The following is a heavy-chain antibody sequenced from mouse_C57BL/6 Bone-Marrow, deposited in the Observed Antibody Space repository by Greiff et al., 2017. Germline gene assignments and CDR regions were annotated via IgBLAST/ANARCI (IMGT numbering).Heavy chain of an antibody. CDR2: INPSTGGA. CDR3: AREGSSLDY. V-gene: IGHV1-42*01. D-gene: IGHD1-1*01. Sequence: VQLQQSGPELVKPGASVKISCKASGYSFTGYYMNWVKQSPEKSLEWIGEINPSTGGATYNQKFKAKATLTVDKSSSTAYMELKSRTSEDSAVYYCAREGSSLDYWGQGTTLTVSS. CDR1: GYSFTGYY. J-gene: IGHJ2*01.